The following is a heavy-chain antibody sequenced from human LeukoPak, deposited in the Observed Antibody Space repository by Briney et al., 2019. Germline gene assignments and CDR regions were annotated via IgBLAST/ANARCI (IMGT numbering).Heavy chain of an antibody. CDR3: AKRGVVIRVILVGFHKEAYYFDS. J-gene: IGHJ4*02. CDR1: GITLSNYG. V-gene: IGHV3-23*01. D-gene: IGHD3-22*01. Sequence: GGSLRLSCAVSGITLSNYGMSWLRQAPGKGLEWVAGISYSGDTTRYADSMKGRFTISKDNPKNTLYLQMNSLSAEDTAVYFCAKRGVVIRVILVGFHKEAYYFDSWGQGALVTVSS. CDR2: ISYSGDTT.